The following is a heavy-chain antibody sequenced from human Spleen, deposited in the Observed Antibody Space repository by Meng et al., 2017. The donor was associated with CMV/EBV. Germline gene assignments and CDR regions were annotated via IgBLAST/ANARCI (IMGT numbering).Heavy chain of an antibody. V-gene: IGHV3-15*01. CDR3: TRDRSLYFFDY. CDR2: IKSETDGGTT. Sequence: ASGFTISDNWMTWVRQAPGKGLEWVGRIKSETDGGTTDYAAPVKGRFTISRHDSKNTLYLQMNSLRTEDTAVYYCTRDRSLYFFDYWGQGTLVTVSS. D-gene: IGHD3-16*02. CDR1: GFTISDNW. J-gene: IGHJ4*02.